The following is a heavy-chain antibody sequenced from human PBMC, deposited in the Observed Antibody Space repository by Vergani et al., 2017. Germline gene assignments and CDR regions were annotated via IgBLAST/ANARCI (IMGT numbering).Heavy chain of an antibody. Sequence: QLQLQESGPGLVKPSETLSLTCTVSGGSISSSSYYWGWIRQPPGKGLEWSGSIYYSGSTYYNPSLKSRVTISVDTSKNSMYLQRNSLRAEDTAVYYCAREYCSSTSCYTYYFDYWGQGTLVTVSS. D-gene: IGHD2-2*02. J-gene: IGHJ4*02. V-gene: IGHV4-39*07. CDR3: AREYCSSTSCYTYYFDY. CDR1: GGSISSSSYY. CDR2: IYYSGST.